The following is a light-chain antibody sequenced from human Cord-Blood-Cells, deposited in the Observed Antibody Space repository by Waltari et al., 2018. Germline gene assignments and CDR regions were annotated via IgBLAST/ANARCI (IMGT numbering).Light chain of an antibody. V-gene: IGLV2-11*01. J-gene: IGLJ1*01. CDR3: CSYAGSYTYV. Sequence: QSALTQPHSVSGSPGQPVTISCTGTSSDVGGYNYAPWYQQHPVKAPKLMIYDVSKRPSGVPDRFSGSKSGNTASLTISGLQAEDEADYYCCSYAGSYTYVFGTGTKVTVL. CDR1: SSDVGGYNY. CDR2: DVS.